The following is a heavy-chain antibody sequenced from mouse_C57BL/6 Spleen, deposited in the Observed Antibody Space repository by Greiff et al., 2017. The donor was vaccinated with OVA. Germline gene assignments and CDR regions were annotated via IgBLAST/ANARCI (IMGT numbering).Heavy chain of an antibody. CDR3: ARGRTGDFDY. CDR2: IDPSDSYT. CDR1: GYTFTSYW. V-gene: IGHV1-69*01. J-gene: IGHJ2*01. Sequence: VQLQQPGAELVMPGASVKLSCKASGYTFTSYWMHWVKQRPGQGLEWIGEIDPSDSYTNYNQKFKGKSTLTVDKSSSTAYMQLSSLTSEDSAVYYCARGRTGDFDYWGQGTTLTVSS. D-gene: IGHD4-1*01.